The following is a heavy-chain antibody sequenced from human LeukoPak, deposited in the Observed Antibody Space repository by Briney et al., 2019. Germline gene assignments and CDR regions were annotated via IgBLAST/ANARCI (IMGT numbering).Heavy chain of an antibody. D-gene: IGHD3-22*01. CDR1: GFTFSSYA. CDR2: ISYDGSNK. V-gene: IGHV3-30*04. Sequence: GGSLRLSCAASGFTFSSYAMHWVRQAPGKGLEWVAVISYDGSNKYYTDSVKGRFTISRDNSKNTLYLQMNSLRAEDTAVYYCAKEGGHYYDSSGYQDYWGQGTLVTVSS. CDR3: AKEGGHYYDSSGYQDY. J-gene: IGHJ4*02.